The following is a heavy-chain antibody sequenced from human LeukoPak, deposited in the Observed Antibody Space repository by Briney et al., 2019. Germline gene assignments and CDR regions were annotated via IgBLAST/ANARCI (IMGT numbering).Heavy chain of an antibody. CDR3: ATSLYSSSWSSDY. V-gene: IGHV1-69*13. J-gene: IGHJ4*02. Sequence: SLRVSCKPPGGPFSSYAISWVRQAPGQRLEWMEGIIPIFGTANYAQKFQGRVTITADESTRTAYMELSSLRSEDTAVYYCATSLYSSSWSSDYWGQGTLVTVSS. CDR1: GGPFSSYA. CDR2: IIPIFGTA. D-gene: IGHD6-13*01.